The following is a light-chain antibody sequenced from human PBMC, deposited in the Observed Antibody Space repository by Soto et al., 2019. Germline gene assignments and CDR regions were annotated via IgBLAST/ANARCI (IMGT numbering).Light chain of an antibody. CDR1: QSVSSSY. CDR2: GAS. V-gene: IGKV3-20*01. CDR3: QQYGSSPRT. Sequence: DIVLTHSPVTLSLSPCERATLSFSASQSVSSSYLAWYQQKPGQAPRLLIYGASSRATGIPDRFSGSGSGTDFTLTISRLEPEDFAVYYCQQYGSSPRTFGQGTRLEIK. J-gene: IGKJ5*01.